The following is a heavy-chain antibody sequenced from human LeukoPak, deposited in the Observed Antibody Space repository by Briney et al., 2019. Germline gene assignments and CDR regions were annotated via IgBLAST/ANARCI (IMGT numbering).Heavy chain of an antibody. D-gene: IGHD2-15*01. Sequence: SVKVSCEASGGSFSNYAFSWVRQAPGQGLEWMGRITPIVDIATYIQKFQGRATITANKFTSTAYMELSSLTSEDTAVYYCASGLGFCSGSDCTNLVKDYYYGMNVWGQGTTVSVSS. CDR3: ASGLGFCSGSDCTNLVKDYYYGMNV. CDR1: GGSFSNYA. J-gene: IGHJ6*02. CDR2: ITPIVDIA. V-gene: IGHV1-69*04.